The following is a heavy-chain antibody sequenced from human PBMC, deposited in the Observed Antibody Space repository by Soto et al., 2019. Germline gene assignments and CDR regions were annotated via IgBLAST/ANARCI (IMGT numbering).Heavy chain of an antibody. CDR1: GDSVSSGSYY. CDR3: ARVASPVVPAAIRYYYYYYGMDV. V-gene: IGHV4-61*01. J-gene: IGHJ6*02. CDR2: IYYSGST. Sequence: SETLSLTCTVSGDSVSSGSYYWSWIRQPPGKGLEWIGYIYYSGSTNYNPSLKSRVTISVDTSKNQFSLKLSSVTAADTAVYYCARVASPVVPAAIRYYYYYYGMDVWGQGTTVTVSS. D-gene: IGHD2-2*02.